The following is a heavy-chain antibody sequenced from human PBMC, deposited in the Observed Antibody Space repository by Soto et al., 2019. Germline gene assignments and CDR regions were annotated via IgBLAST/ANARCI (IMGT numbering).Heavy chain of an antibody. CDR2: TSSSGVNT. J-gene: IGHJ6*02. Sequence: GGSLGVSCVDSGFTFATYAMHWVRQAPGRGLQYVSATSSSGVNTWYSESVKGRFTISRDNSKNTLHLQMNGLRAEDTAVYYCVKGTPENSGYYSMDVWGQGTTVTVSS. D-gene: IGHD6-25*01. CDR3: VKGTPENSGYYSMDV. CDR1: GFTFATYA. V-gene: IGHV3-64D*06.